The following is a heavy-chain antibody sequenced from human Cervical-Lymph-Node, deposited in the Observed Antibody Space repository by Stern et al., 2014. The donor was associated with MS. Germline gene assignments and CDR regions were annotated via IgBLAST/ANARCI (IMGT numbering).Heavy chain of an antibody. D-gene: IGHD6-6*01. J-gene: IGHJ6*02. Sequence: QVQLQESGPGLVKPSQTLSLTCTVSGGSISSGSYYWSWIRQPAGKGLEWIGRIYTRGSTNYNPSLKSRVTISVDTSKNQFSLKRGCVTAADTAVYYCARDHLGSSSDYYYGMDVWGQGTTVTVSS. CDR2: IYTRGST. V-gene: IGHV4-61*02. CDR1: GGSISSGSYY. CDR3: ARDHLGSSSDYYYGMDV.